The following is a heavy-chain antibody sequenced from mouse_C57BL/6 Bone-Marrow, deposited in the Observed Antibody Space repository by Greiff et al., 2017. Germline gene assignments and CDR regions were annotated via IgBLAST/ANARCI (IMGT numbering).Heavy chain of an antibody. Sequence: QVQLQQPGAELVKPGALVKLSCKASGYTFTSYWMQWVKQRPGQGLEWIGEIDPSDSYTNYNQKFKGKATLTVDTSSSTAYMQLSSLTSEDSAVYYCARSTGYVDYFDYWGQGTTLTVSS. V-gene: IGHV1-50*01. CDR1: GYTFTSYW. CDR2: IDPSDSYT. D-gene: IGHD3-2*02. CDR3: ARSTGYVDYFDY. J-gene: IGHJ2*01.